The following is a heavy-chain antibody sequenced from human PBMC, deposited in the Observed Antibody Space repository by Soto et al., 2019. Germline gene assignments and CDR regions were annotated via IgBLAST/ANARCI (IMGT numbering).Heavy chain of an antibody. V-gene: IGHV3-30*18. J-gene: IGHJ4*02. D-gene: IGHD6-19*01. Sequence: QVQLVESGGGVVQPGRSLRLSCAASGFIFRSYGMHWVRQAPGKGLEWVAVISDDGSDKYAADSVKGRFTISRDNSKNTLYLQMNSLRAEDTAVYYCAKVFTVPYMSGWQLHFDYWGQGTRVTVSS. CDR1: GFIFRSYG. CDR3: AKVFTVPYMSGWQLHFDY. CDR2: ISDDGSDK.